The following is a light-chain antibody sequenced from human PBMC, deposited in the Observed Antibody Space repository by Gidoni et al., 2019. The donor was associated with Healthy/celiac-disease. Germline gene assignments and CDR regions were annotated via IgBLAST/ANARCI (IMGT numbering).Light chain of an antibody. CDR3: QQSYRTPWT. CDR2: AAS. Sequence: DIQLTQSPSSLSASVGDRVTITCLASQSISSYLNWYQQKPGKDPKLLIYAASSLQSGFPSRFSGSGSGTDFTLTISSLQPEDFETYYCQQSYRTPWTFGQGTKVEIK. J-gene: IGKJ1*01. CDR1: QSISSY. V-gene: IGKV1-39*01.